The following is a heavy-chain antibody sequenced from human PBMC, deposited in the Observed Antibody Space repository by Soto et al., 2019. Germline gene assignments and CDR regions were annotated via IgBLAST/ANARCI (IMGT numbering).Heavy chain of an antibody. Sequence: QITLTESGPTLVKPTQTLTLTCAFSGFSLTTSGVGVAWIRQPPGKALECLGIIYWDDDKRYSPSLRSRLTITKATSKNQVVLTVTDMDPVDTGTYYCAHTIRGRLGYWGQGALVTVSS. CDR2: IYWDDDK. J-gene: IGHJ4*02. V-gene: IGHV2-5*02. CDR1: GFSLTTSGVG. D-gene: IGHD5-12*01. CDR3: AHTIRGRLGY.